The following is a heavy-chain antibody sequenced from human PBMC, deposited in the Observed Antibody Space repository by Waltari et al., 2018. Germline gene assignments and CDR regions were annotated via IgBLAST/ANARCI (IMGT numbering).Heavy chain of an antibody. V-gene: IGHV3-23*01. CDR2: RRGSGAST. CDR1: GFTFNSYS. CDR3: AKSPTYSGNSYYFDY. J-gene: IGHJ4*02. D-gene: IGHD1-26*01. Sequence: EMQLLGSGGGLVQPGGSVRLSCAASGFTFNSYSMHWVRRGPGKGLECVSGRRGSGASTYYADSVKCRFTISRDNSKNILYLQMNSLRIDDTALYYCAKSPTYSGNSYYFDYWGQGSLVTVSS.